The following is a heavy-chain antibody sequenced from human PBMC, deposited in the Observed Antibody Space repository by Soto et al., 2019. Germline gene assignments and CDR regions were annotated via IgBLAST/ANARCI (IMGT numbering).Heavy chain of an antibody. CDR2: IIPIFGTA. CDR3: AGYIVLMVYAIRAYSYGYDAFDI. Sequence: QVQLVQSGAEVKKPGSSVKVSCKASGGTFSSYAISWVRQAPGQGLEWMGGIIPIFGTANYAQKFQGRVTITADESTSTAYMELSSLRSEDTAVYYCAGYIVLMVYAIRAYSYGYDAFDICGQGTMVTVSS. J-gene: IGHJ3*02. D-gene: IGHD2-8*01. CDR1: GGTFSSYA. V-gene: IGHV1-69*01.